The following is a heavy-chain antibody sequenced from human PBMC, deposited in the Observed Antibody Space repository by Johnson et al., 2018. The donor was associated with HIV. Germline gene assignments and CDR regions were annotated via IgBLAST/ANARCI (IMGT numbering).Heavy chain of an antibody. V-gene: IGHV3-66*03. CDR2: NFSVGNA. CDR3: ARDGRDMVTRGAFDI. Sequence: VQLVESGGGLIQPGGSLRLSCAAPGFTVSSNYMSWVRQAPGQGLAWVSVNFSVGNAYYADSVKGRFTIARDNSNNLVYLQMNSLSPEDTAVYYCARDGRDMVTRGAFDIWGQGTVVTVSS. CDR1: GFTVSSNY. J-gene: IGHJ3*02. D-gene: IGHD5-18*01.